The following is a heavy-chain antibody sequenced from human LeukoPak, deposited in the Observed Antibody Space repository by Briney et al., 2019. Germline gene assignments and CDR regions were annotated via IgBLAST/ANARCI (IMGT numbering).Heavy chain of an antibody. Sequence: PGGSLRLSCAASGFTFSSYAMHWVRQLPGKGLEWVAVISYDGTNKYYSDSVKGRFTISRDNAENSLYLQMNSPRAEDTAVYYCARRSATISYYMDVWGKGTTVTISS. J-gene: IGHJ6*03. CDR3: ARRSATISYYMDV. CDR1: GFTFSSYA. CDR2: ISYDGTNK. D-gene: IGHD3-9*01. V-gene: IGHV3-30*04.